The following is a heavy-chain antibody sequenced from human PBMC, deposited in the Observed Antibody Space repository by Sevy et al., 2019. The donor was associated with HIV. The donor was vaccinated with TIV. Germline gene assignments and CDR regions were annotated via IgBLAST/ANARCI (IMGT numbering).Heavy chain of an antibody. CDR1: GDSVSSNSAA. CDR3: ARGDYGGNSDYYYGMDV. Sequence: SQTLSLTCAISGDSVSSNSAAWNWIRQSPSRGLEWLGRTYYRSKWYNDYAVSVKSRITINPDTTKNQYSLQLNSVTPEDTAVYYCARGDYGGNSDYYYGMDVWGQGTTVTVSS. V-gene: IGHV6-1*01. D-gene: IGHD4-17*01. CDR2: TYYRSKWYN. J-gene: IGHJ6*02.